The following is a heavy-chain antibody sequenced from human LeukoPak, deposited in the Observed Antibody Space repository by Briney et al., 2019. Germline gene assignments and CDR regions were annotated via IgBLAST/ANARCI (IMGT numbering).Heavy chain of an antibody. CDR1: GFTFSSSA. J-gene: IGHJ4*02. V-gene: IGHV3-23*01. CDR2: ISNNGGYT. CDR3: AKAPLNYCDSSGPAFIDY. D-gene: IGHD3-22*01. Sequence: GGSLRLSCAASGFTFSSSAMSWVRQAPGKGLEWVSAISNNGGYTYYADSVQGRSTISRDNSKNTLYLQMNSLRAEDTAVYYCAKAPLNYCDSSGPAFIDYWGQGTLVTVSS.